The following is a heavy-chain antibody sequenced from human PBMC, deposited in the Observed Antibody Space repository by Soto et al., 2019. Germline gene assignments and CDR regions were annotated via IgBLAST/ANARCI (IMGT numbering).Heavy chain of an antibody. J-gene: IGHJ6*02. Sequence: SVKVSCKASGGTFSSYAIIWVRQAPGQGLEWMGGIIPIFGTANYAQKFQGRVTITADESTSTAYMELSSLRSEDTAVYYCARDGTAALPGYYYYGMDVWGQGTTVTVSS. CDR3: ARDGTAALPGYYYYGMDV. CDR2: IIPIFGTA. CDR1: GGTFSSYA. V-gene: IGHV1-69*13. D-gene: IGHD2-8*02.